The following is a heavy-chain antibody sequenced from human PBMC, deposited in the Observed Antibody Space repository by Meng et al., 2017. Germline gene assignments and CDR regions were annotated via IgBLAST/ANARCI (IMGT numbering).Heavy chain of an antibody. J-gene: IGHJ4*02. D-gene: IGHD2-2*01. V-gene: IGHV1-69*06. CDR3: ARVGTTDAF. Sequence: QVEVVQSGADVEKSGPSVKVVCKASGGTFSSYAISWVRQAPGQGLEWMGGIIPIFGKANYAQKFQGRVTITADKTTSTAYMELSSMSSEDTDVYYCARVGTTDAFWGQGTLVTVFS. CDR2: IIPIFGKA. CDR1: GGTFSSYA.